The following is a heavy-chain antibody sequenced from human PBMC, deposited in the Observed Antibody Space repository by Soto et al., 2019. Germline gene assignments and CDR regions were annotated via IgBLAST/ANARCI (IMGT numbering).Heavy chain of an antibody. V-gene: IGHV1-2*04. CDR2: INPNSGGT. J-gene: IGHJ6*02. D-gene: IGHD2-2*01. CDR1: GYTFTGYY. CDR3: ARVRYCSSTSCYASGVYGMDV. Sequence: ASVKVSCKASGYTFTGYYMHWVRQAPGQGLEWMGWINPNSGGTNYAQKFQGWVTMTRDTSISTAYMELSRLRSDDTAVYYCARVRYCSSTSCYASGVYGMDVWG.